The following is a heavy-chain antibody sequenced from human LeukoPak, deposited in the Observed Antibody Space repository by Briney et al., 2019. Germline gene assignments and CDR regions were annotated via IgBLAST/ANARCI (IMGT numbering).Heavy chain of an antibody. CDR2: VDPEDGET. Sequence: ASVKVSCKVSGYTFTDYYMHWVQQAPGKGLEWMGLVDPEDGETIYAEKFQGRVTITADTSTDTAYMELSSLRSEDTAVYYCATSGIAAAGGANYWGQGTLVTVSS. V-gene: IGHV1-69-2*01. CDR3: ATSGIAAAGGANY. D-gene: IGHD6-13*01. J-gene: IGHJ4*02. CDR1: GYTFTDYY.